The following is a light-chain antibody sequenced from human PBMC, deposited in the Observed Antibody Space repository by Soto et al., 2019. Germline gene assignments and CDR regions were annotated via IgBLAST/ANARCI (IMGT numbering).Light chain of an antibody. Sequence: QSALTQPASVSGSPGQSITISCTGTSSDVGSYNLVSWYQQHPGKAPKLMIYEGSKRPSGVSNRFSGSKSGNTASLTIAGHQAEDEAEYYCCSYTGSSTPVVFGGGTKVTVL. CDR3: CSYTGSSTPVV. CDR2: EGS. J-gene: IGLJ2*01. V-gene: IGLV2-23*01. CDR1: SSDVGSYNL.